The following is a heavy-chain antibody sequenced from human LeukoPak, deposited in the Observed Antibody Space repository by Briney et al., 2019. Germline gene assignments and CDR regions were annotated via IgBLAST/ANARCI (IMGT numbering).Heavy chain of an antibody. V-gene: IGHV4-61*02. CDR2: VYSSGST. J-gene: IGHJ5*02. D-gene: IGHD3-10*01. CDR3: ARTPLRGATFFPSYPNWFGT. Sequence: SETLSFTCTVSGGSISSSSYYWSSIRQPAGKGLEWIRRVYSSGSTDYNPSLKSRPSVSVDTSTIQLSRRLSSVTVAESAVSYCARTPLRGATFFPSYPNWFGTWGQGNLVTVSS. CDR1: GGSISSSSYY.